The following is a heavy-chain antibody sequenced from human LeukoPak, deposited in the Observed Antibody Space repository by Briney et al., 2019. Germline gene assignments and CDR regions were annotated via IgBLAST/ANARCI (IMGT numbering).Heavy chain of an antibody. J-gene: IGHJ6*02. CDR2: IYYSGST. Sequence: SETLSLTCTVSGGSISSGGYYWSWIRQHPGKGLEWIGYIYYSGSTYYNPSLKSRVTISVDTSKNQFSLKLSSVTAADTAVHYCARDRPYYYDSSGDEGYYYGMDVWGQGTTVTVSS. V-gene: IGHV4-31*03. D-gene: IGHD3-22*01. CDR1: GGSISSGGYY. CDR3: ARDRPYYYDSSGDEGYYYGMDV.